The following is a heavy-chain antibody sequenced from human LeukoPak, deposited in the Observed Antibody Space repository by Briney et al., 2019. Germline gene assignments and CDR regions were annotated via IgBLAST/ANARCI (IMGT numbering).Heavy chain of an antibody. CDR2: MNPNSGNT. V-gene: IGHV1-8*03. J-gene: IGHJ4*02. CDR3: ARVQYDYVWGSYRQQGTFDY. D-gene: IGHD3-16*02. CDR1: GYTFTGYY. Sequence: ASVKVSCKASGYTFTGYYMHWVRQAPGQGLEWMGWMNPNSGNTGYAQKFQGRVTITRNTSISTAYMELSSLRSEDTAVYYCARVQYDYVWGSYRQQGTFDYWGQGTLVTVSS.